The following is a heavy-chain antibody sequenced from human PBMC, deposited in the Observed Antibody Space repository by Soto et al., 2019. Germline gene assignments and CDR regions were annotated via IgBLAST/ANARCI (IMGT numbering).Heavy chain of an antibody. V-gene: IGHV4-34*01. D-gene: IGHD3-3*01. CDR3: ARMRGVGVVIIPYYYYYYGMDV. CDR1: GGSFSGYY. CDR2: INHSGST. Sequence: PETLSLTCAVYGGSFSGYYWSWIRQPPGKGLEWIGEINHSGSTNYNPSLKSRVTISVDTSKNQFSLKLSSVTAADTAVYYCARMRGVGVVIIPYYYYYYGMDVWGQGTTVTVSS. J-gene: IGHJ6*02.